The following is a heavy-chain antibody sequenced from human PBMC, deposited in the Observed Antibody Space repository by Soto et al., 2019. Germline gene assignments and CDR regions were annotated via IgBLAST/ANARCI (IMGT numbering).Heavy chain of an antibody. CDR1: GFSLSTRGVG. Sequence: QITLKESGPTLVKPTQTLTLTCTFSGFSLSTRGVGVGWIRQPPGKALEWLALIYWDDDKRYSPSLKSRLTITKDASKTQVVLTLTHREPVDTATYYCARYDYGGLVSWGQGALVTVSS. D-gene: IGHD4-17*01. CDR3: ARYDYGGLVS. CDR2: IYWDDDK. V-gene: IGHV2-5*02. J-gene: IGHJ5*02.